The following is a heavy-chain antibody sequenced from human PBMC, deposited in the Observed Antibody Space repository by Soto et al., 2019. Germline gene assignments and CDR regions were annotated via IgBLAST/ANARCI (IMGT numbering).Heavy chain of an antibody. J-gene: IGHJ6*02. D-gene: IGHD2-21*01. CDR3: ARQRFEYSLYGMDV. CDR2: IDPSDSYT. V-gene: IGHV5-10-1*01. CDR1: GYSFTSYW. Sequence: PGESLKISCKGSGYSFTSYWISWVRQMPGKGLEWMGRIDPSDSYTNYSPSFQGHVTTSADKSISTAYLQWSSLKASDTAMYYCARQRFEYSLYGMDVWGQGTTVTVSS.